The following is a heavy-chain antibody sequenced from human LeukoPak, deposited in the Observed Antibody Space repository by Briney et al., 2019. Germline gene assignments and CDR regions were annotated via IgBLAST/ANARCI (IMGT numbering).Heavy chain of an antibody. CDR1: GYTFTSYD. CDR3: ARGGLARPYYYYGMDV. V-gene: IGHV1-8*01. CDR2: MNPNSGNT. Sequence: ASVKVSCKASGYTFTSYDINWVRQATGQGLEWMRWMNPNSGNTGYAQKFQGRVTMTGNTSISTAYMELSSLRSEDTAVYYCARGGLARPYYYYGMDVWGQGTTVTVSS. J-gene: IGHJ6*02. D-gene: IGHD3/OR15-3a*01.